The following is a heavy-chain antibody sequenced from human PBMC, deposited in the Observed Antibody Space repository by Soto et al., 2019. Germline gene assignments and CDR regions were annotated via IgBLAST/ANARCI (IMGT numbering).Heavy chain of an antibody. CDR3: ARPSAAAGTSSYCYGMDV. V-gene: IGHV3-23*01. Sequence: RGSLRLPWGASGFTFSNYAMSGVRQAPGKGLEWVSAISGRGGSTYYADSVKGRFTISRDNAKNSLYLQMNSLRAEDTAVYYCARPSAAAGTSSYCYGMDVWGQGTTVIVS. CDR1: GFTFSNYA. J-gene: IGHJ6*02. CDR2: ISGRGGST. D-gene: IGHD6-13*01.